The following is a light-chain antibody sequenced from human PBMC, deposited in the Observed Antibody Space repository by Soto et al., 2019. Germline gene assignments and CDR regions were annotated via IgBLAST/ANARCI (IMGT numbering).Light chain of an antibody. CDR2: EVS. J-gene: IGLJ2*01. Sequence: QSALTQPASVSGSPGQSITISCTGTSSDVGAYNYVSWYQQHPGKAPKLMIFEVSDRPSGVSNRFYGSKSGNTASLTISGLKAEDEADYYCSSYTSSNTLVFGGGTKLTVL. V-gene: IGLV2-14*01. CDR3: SSYTSSNTLV. CDR1: SSDVGAYNY.